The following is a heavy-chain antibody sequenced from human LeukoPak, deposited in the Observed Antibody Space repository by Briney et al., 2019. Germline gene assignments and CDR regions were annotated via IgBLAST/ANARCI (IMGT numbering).Heavy chain of an antibody. CDR2: ISSSGDYI. D-gene: IGHD2-8*01. J-gene: IGHJ4*02. V-gene: IGHV3-21*01. CDR1: GFIFTTYS. CDR3: AGRHCTNGLCHFDY. Sequence: GGSLRLSCAASGFIFTTYSMNWVRQAPGKGLEWVSSISSSGDYIHYADSVKGRFTISRDNAKNSLFLQMNSLRAEGTAVYYCAGRHCTNGLCHFDYWGQGTLVTVSS.